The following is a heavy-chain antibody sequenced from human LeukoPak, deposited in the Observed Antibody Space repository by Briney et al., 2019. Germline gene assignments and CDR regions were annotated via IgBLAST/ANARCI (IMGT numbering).Heavy chain of an antibody. CDR1: GFTFDDYA. CDR3: ARDPSSGWYLKGWFDP. V-gene: IGHV3-20*04. Sequence: PGGSLRLSCAASGFTFDDYAMSWVRQVPGKGLEWVSGINWNGGSTGYADSVKGRFTISRDNAKNSLYLQMNSLRAEDTAVCYCARDPSSGWYLKGWFDPWGQGTLVTVSS. J-gene: IGHJ5*02. D-gene: IGHD6-19*01. CDR2: INWNGGST.